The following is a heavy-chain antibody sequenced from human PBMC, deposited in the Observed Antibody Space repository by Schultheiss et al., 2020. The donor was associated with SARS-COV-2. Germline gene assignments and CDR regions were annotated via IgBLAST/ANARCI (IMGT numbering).Heavy chain of an antibody. CDR2: IYYSGST. V-gene: IGHV4-61*08. J-gene: IGHJ6*02. D-gene: IGHD5-18*01. Sequence: SETLSLTCTVSGGSISSGGYYWSWIRQHPGKGLEWIGYIYYSGSTYSNPSLKSRVTISVDTSKNQFSLKLSSVTAADTAVYYCARAMGELWLGYYYYYYGMDVWGQGTTVTVSS. CDR1: GGSISSGGYY. CDR3: ARAMGELWLGYYYYYYGMDV.